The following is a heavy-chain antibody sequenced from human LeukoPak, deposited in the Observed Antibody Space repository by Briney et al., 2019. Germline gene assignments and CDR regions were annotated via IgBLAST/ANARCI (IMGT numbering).Heavy chain of an antibody. CDR2: ISSSGSTI. D-gene: IGHD4-23*01. CDR1: GFTFSDYY. V-gene: IGHV3-11*04. J-gene: IGHJ2*01. CDR3: ARDMGNSVLWYFDL. Sequence: GGSLRLSCAASGFTFSDYYMSWIRQAPGKGLEWVSYISSSGSTIYYADSVKGRFTISRDNAKNSLYLQMNSLRAEDTAVYYCARDMGNSVLWYFDLWGRGTLVTVSS.